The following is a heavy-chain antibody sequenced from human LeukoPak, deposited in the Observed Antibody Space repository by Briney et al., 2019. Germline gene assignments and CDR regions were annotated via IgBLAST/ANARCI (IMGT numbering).Heavy chain of an antibody. D-gene: IGHD3-22*01. CDR3: ARSFYYYDSSGEDY. V-gene: IGHV1-18*01. CDR2: ISAYNGNT. CDR1: GYTFTSYG. Sequence: ASVKVSCKASGYTFTSYGISWLRQAPGQGLEWMGWISAYNGNTNYAQKLQGRVTMTTDTSTSTAYMELRSLRSDDTAVCYCARSFYYYDSSGEDYWGQGTLVTVSS. J-gene: IGHJ4*02.